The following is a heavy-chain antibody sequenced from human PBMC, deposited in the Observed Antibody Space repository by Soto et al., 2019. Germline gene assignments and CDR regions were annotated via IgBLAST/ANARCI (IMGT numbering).Heavy chain of an antibody. J-gene: IGHJ4*02. CDR2: ISAYNGKT. CDR3: ARVRMRAAMVAYYY. Sequence: QVELWQSGAEVKKPGASVKVCCKASVYTFTSYGSSWGRQAPGQGREWMGWISAYNGKTNYAQKLIDRVTMTTDTSTSTAYMELRRLRSDDTAVYYCARVRMRAAMVAYYYWGQGTRVTVSS. D-gene: IGHD5-18*01. V-gene: IGHV1-18*01. CDR1: VYTFTSYG.